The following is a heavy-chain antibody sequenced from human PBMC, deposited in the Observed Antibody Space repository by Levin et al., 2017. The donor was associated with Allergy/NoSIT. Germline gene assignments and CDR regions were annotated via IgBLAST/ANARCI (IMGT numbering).Heavy chain of an antibody. CDR1: GFTFSSYA. CDR2: INDSGDTT. D-gene: IGHD3-22*01. J-gene: IGHJ4*02. CDR3: AKVTRHHGVLTSGFDY. Sequence: GESLKISCAASGFTFSSYAMSWVRQAPGKGLEWVSAINDSGDTTFYPDSVKGRFTISRDNSKNTLYLQMNSLRAEDTAVDYCAKVTRHHGVLTSGFDYWGQGTLVTVSS. V-gene: IGHV3-23*01.